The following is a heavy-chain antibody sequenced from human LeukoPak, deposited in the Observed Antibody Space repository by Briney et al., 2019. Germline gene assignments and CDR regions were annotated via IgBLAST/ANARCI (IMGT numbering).Heavy chain of an antibody. Sequence: SGPTLVNPTQTLTLTCTFSGFSLSTSGVGVGWIRQPPGNALEWLALIYWDGDKRYSPSLKSRLTITKDTSKNQVVLTMTNMDPVDTATYYCAHRRAYCSGGSCFYYFDYWGQGTLVTVSS. V-gene: IGHV2-5*02. CDR2: IYWDGDK. D-gene: IGHD2-15*01. J-gene: IGHJ4*02. CDR1: GFSLSTSGVG. CDR3: AHRRAYCSGGSCFYYFDY.